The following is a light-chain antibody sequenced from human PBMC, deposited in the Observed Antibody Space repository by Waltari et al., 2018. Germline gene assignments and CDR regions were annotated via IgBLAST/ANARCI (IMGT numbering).Light chain of an antibody. CDR2: GKN. CDR1: RLRRHT. Sequence: SSELTQDPAVSVALGQTIRITFQGDRLRRHTSSWYQQKPGQAPVLYLYGKNNRPSGIPDRFSGSSSGNTASLTITGAQADDEADYYCNSRDSSGNHLWVFGGGTKLTVL. V-gene: IGLV3-19*01. J-gene: IGLJ3*02. CDR3: NSRDSSGNHLWV.